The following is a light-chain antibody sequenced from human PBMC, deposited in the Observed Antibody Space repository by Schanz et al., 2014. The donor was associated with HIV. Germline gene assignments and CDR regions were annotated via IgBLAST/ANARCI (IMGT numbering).Light chain of an antibody. V-gene: IGLV2-11*01. Sequence: QSALTQPRSVSGSPGQSVTISCTGASGDVGIYNYVSWYQQPPGKAPKLLIYDITKRPSGVPDRFSGSKSGNTASLTISGLQAEDEADYYCSSYGGGDPLLFGGGTKLTVL. CDR1: SGDVGIYNY. J-gene: IGLJ3*02. CDR2: DIT. CDR3: SSYGGGDPLL.